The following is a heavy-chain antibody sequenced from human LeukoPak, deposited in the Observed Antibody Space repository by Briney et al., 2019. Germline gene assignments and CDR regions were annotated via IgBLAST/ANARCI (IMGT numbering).Heavy chain of an antibody. D-gene: IGHD2-2*01. CDR3: ARGEPAAMSP. CDR1: GYTFTGYY. Sequence: ASVKVSCKASGYTFTGYYMHWVRQAPGQGLEWMGWINANSGGTNYAQKFQGRVTMTRDTSINTAYMELISLRSDDTAVYYCARGEPAAMSPWGQGTLVTVSS. CDR2: INANSGGT. V-gene: IGHV1-2*02. J-gene: IGHJ5*02.